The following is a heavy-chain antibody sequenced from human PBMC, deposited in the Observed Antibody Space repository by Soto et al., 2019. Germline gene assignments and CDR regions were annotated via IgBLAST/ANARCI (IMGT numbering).Heavy chain of an antibody. CDR2: IQRSGET. Sequence: QVVESGGGLIQAGGSTRLSCLASGFTVSRYDMAWVRQAPGKGLEWASIIQRSGETYYSDSAQGRFTISRDKSKNAVYLQMSSLKVGDTGVYSCVRVLYDSGVVDFWGQGSLITVS. J-gene: IGHJ4*02. CDR1: GFTVSRYD. V-gene: IGHV3-53*01. D-gene: IGHD5-12*01. CDR3: VRVLYDSGVVDF.